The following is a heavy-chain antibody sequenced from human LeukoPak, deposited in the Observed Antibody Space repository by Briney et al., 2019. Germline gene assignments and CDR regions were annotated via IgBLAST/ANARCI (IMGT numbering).Heavy chain of an antibody. CDR1: GFTSSSYG. D-gene: IGHD3-10*01. J-gene: IGHJ6*03. CDR3: ARLRGSGRGYMDV. Sequence: PGGSLRLSCAASGFTSSSYGMHWVRQAPGKGLEWVAVISYDVSNKYYADSVKGRFTISRDNSKNTLYLQMNSLRAEDTAVYYCARLRGSGRGYMDVWGKGTTVTISS. CDR2: ISYDVSNK. V-gene: IGHV3-30*03.